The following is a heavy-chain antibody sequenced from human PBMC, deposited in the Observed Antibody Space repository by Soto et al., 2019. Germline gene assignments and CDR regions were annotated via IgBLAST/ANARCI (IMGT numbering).Heavy chain of an antibody. CDR3: AKDRKYSVVAAIAFDY. CDR2: ISGSGGST. CDR1: GFPFSSFA. D-gene: IGHD2-21*02. Sequence: GGSLRLSCAASGFPFSSFAMSWVRQAPGKGLEWVSLISGSGGSTYYADSVKGRFTISRDNSKSTVYLQMNSLRAEDTAVYYCAKDRKYSVVAAIAFDYWGQGALVTVSS. V-gene: IGHV3-23*01. J-gene: IGHJ4*02.